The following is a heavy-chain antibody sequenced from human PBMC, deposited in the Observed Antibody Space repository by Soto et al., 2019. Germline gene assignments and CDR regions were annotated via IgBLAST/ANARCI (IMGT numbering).Heavy chain of an antibody. J-gene: IGHJ4*02. CDR3: ARHLPYCGGDCYPLDY. CDR1: GGSSSYYD. Sequence: SEPRCVTWTVAGGSSSYYDWSWIRQPPGKGLEGSGYIYYSASTNYSPSLKSRVPISVATSKNQFSLTLSSVTAADTAVYSCARHLPYCGGDCYPLDYWGQGTLVTVSS. D-gene: IGHD2-21*02. V-gene: IGHV4-59*08. CDR2: IYYSAST.